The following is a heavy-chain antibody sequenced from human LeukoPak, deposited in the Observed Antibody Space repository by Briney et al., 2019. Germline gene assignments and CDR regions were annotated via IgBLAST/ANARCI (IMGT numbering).Heavy chain of an antibody. Sequence: GGSLRLSCAASGFTFSSYWMNWARQAPGKGLEWVASINHNRNVNYYLDSVKGRFTISRDNAKNSLYLQMSNLRAEDTAVYFCAGGGGLDVWGQGATVTVS. V-gene: IGHV3-7*03. CDR1: GFTFSSYW. J-gene: IGHJ6*02. CDR2: INHNRNVN. CDR3: AGGGGLDV. D-gene: IGHD3-16*01.